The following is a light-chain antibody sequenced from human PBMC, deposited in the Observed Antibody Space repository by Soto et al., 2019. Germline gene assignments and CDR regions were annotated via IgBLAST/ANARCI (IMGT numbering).Light chain of an antibody. Sequence: DLQMTQSPSSLSASVGDRITITCRASQIIDTWLAWYQQKPGKAPKLLIYKASSLESGVPSRFSGSGSGTDFTLTISSLQPEDFATYYCLQDYNYPLTFGQGTKVDI. V-gene: IGKV1-5*03. CDR3: LQDYNYPLT. CDR2: KAS. CDR1: QIIDTW. J-gene: IGKJ1*01.